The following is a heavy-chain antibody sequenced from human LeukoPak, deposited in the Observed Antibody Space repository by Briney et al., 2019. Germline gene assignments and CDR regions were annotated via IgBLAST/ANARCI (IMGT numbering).Heavy chain of an antibody. CDR2: IYPGDSDT. CDR1: GYSFTSYW. D-gene: IGHD2-2*01. J-gene: IGHJ5*02. Sequence: HGGSLKISCKGSGYSFTSYWIGWVRQMPGKGLEWMGIIYPGDSDTRYSPSFQGQVTISADKSISTAYLQWSSLKASDTAMYYCARRRYCSSTSCSNWFDPWGQGTLVTVSS. V-gene: IGHV5-51*01. CDR3: ARRRYCSSTSCSNWFDP.